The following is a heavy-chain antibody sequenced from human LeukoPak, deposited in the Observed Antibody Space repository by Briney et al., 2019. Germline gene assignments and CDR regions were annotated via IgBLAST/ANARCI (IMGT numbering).Heavy chain of an antibody. CDR3: ARAYWSGGDCWRFDP. CDR2: IYTTGST. Sequence: SETLSLTCTVSGGSISSYYWSWIRQPAGKGLEWIGRIYTTGSTNYNPSLRSRVTMSVDTSKNQFSLRLSSVTAADTAVYYCARAYWSGGDCWRFDPWGQGTLVTVSS. V-gene: IGHV4-4*07. CDR1: GGSISSYY. J-gene: IGHJ5*02. D-gene: IGHD2-21*02.